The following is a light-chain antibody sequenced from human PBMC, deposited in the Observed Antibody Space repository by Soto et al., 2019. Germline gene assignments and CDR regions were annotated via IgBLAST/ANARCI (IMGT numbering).Light chain of an antibody. CDR2: DVS. CDR1: SSYVGGYDY. CDR3: SSFTSSSTRV. Sequence: QSVLTQPASVSGSPGQSITISCAGTSSYVGGYDYVSWYQQHPGKAPKLMIYDVSNRPSGVSDRFSASKSGNTASLTISGLQAEDEADYYCSSFTSSSTRVFGTGTKVTVL. J-gene: IGLJ1*01. V-gene: IGLV2-14*03.